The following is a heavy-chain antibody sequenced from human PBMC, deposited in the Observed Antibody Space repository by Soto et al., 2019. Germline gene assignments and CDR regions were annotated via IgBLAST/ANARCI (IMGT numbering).Heavy chain of an antibody. CDR3: AKVANYDIVTGYYAHFDY. J-gene: IGHJ4*02. CDR1: GFTFSSHA. V-gene: IGHV3-23*01. D-gene: IGHD3-9*01. Sequence: PGGSLRLSCAASGFTFSSHAMSWVRQAPGKGLEWVSSISSSGSTTYYADSVKGRFTISRDNSKNTLYLQMNSLRAEDTAVYYCAKVANYDIVTGYYAHFDYWGQGTLVTVSS. CDR2: ISSSGSTT.